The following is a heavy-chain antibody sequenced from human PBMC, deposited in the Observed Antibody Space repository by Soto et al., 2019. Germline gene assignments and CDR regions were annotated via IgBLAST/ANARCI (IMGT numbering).Heavy chain of an antibody. CDR1: GYTFTSYD. V-gene: IGHV1-8*01. D-gene: IGHD2-2*01. Sequence: QVQLVQSGAEVKKPGASVKVSCKASGYTFTSYDINWVRQATGQGLEWMGWMNPNSGNTGYAQKFQGRVTMTRNTSISTAYRELSSLRSEDTAVYYCARALGYCSSTSCQNYYYYGMDVWGQGTTVTVSS. CDR3: ARALGYCSSTSCQNYYYYGMDV. CDR2: MNPNSGNT. J-gene: IGHJ6*02.